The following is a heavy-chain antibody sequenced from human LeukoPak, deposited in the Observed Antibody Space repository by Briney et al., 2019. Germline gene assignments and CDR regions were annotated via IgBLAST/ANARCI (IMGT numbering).Heavy chain of an antibody. CDR2: IHSGGST. CDR3: ARSLYGAYIDY. Sequence: GGSLRLSCAASGLTVSSNYMNCVRQAPGKGLKWGSVIHSGGSTYYADSVKGRFTISRDNSKNTLYLQMNSLRAEDTAVYYCARSLYGAYIDYWGQGTLVTVSS. CDR1: GLTVSSNY. D-gene: IGHD4-17*01. V-gene: IGHV3-53*01. J-gene: IGHJ4*02.